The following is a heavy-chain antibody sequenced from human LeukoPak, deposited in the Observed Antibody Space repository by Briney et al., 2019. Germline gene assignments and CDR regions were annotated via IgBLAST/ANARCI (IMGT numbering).Heavy chain of an antibody. V-gene: IGHV3-7*03. J-gene: IGHJ4*02. CDR1: GFTFSSYW. CDR2: IKQDGSEK. CDR3: ASQDSSGYYPSPYFDY. D-gene: IGHD3-22*01. Sequence: GGSLRLSCVASGFTFSSYWMSWVRQAPGKGLEWVANIKQDGSEKYYVDSVKGRFTISRDNAKNSLYLQMNSLRAEDTAVYYCASQDSSGYYPSPYFDYWGQGTLVTVSS.